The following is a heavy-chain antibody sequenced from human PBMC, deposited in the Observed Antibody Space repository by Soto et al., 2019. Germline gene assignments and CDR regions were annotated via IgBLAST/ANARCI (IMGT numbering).Heavy chain of an antibody. Sequence: GVSLRLSCAASGFTFSSYGMHWVRQAPGKGLEWVAVIWYDGSNKYYADSVKGRFTISRDNSKNTLYLQMNSLRAEDTAVYYCARDRSIAAARLFDYWGQGTLVTVSS. CDR1: GFTFSSYG. CDR2: IWYDGSNK. J-gene: IGHJ4*02. CDR3: ARDRSIAAARLFDY. D-gene: IGHD6-13*01. V-gene: IGHV3-33*01.